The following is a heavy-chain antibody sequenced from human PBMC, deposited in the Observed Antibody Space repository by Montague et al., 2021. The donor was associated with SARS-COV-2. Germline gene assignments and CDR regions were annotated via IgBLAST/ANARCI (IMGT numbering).Heavy chain of an antibody. Sequence: SETLSLTCTVSGGSISSYYWSWIRQPPGKGLEWIGYIYYSGSTNYNPSLKSRVTISVDTSKNQFSLKLSPVAAADTAVNYCARRSLGYCSGGSCYSAFDPWGQGTLVTVSS. J-gene: IGHJ5*02. CDR3: ARRSLGYCSGGSCYSAFDP. CDR1: GGSISSYY. D-gene: IGHD2-15*01. V-gene: IGHV4-59*01. CDR2: IYYSGST.